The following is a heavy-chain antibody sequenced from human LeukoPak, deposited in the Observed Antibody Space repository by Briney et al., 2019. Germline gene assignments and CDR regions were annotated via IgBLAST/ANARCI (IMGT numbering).Heavy chain of an antibody. CDR1: GFTFSSYA. CDR2: ISGSGGST. J-gene: IGHJ4*02. CDR3: AKASGARGAAAVTFDY. D-gene: IGHD6-13*01. V-gene: IGHV3-23*01. Sequence: PGASLRLSCAASGFTFSSYAMSWVRQAPGKGLEWVSAISGSGGSTYYADSVKGRFTISRDNSKNTLYLQMNSLRAEDTAVYYCAKASGARGAAAVTFDYWGQGTLVTVSS.